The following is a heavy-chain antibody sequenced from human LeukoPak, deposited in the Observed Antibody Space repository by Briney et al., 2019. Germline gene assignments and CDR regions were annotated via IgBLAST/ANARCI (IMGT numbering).Heavy chain of an antibody. Sequence: PGGSLRLSCAASGFTFSNYWMNWVRQAPGKGLVWVSHIKSDAASTRYADSVEGRFTISRDNVKNTLYLQMNSLRAEDAAVYYCVGGWHFDYWGHGTLVTVSS. CDR1: GFTFSNYW. CDR3: VGGWHFDY. D-gene: IGHD6-19*01. CDR2: IKSDAAST. V-gene: IGHV3-74*01. J-gene: IGHJ4*01.